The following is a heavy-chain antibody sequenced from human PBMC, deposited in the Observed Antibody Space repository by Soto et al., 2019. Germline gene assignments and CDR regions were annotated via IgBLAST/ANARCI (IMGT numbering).Heavy chain of an antibody. CDR1: GFSFGSYA. Sequence: GGSLRLSCAASGFSFGSYALSWVRQAPGKGLEWVSTISGSDGKTFYADSVKGRFSISRDTSQSTLYLQVNSLRADDTAMYYCARWSYLDYWGQGTRVTV. CDR3: ARWSYLDY. CDR2: ISGSDGKT. V-gene: IGHV3-23*01. D-gene: IGHD3-3*01. J-gene: IGHJ4*02.